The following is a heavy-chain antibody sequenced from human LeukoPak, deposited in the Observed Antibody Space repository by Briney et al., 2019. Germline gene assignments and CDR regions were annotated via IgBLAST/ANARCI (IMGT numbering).Heavy chain of an antibody. CDR1: GFTFSNAW. Sequence: KPGGSLRLSCAASGFTFSNAWMSWVRQAPGRGLEWVGRIKSKTDGGTTDYAAPVKGRFTISRDDSKNTLYLQMNSLKTEDTAVYYCTTGFYSSGCFDYWGQGTLVTVSS. CDR2: IKSKTDGGTT. CDR3: TTGFYSSGCFDY. D-gene: IGHD6-19*01. V-gene: IGHV3-15*01. J-gene: IGHJ4*02.